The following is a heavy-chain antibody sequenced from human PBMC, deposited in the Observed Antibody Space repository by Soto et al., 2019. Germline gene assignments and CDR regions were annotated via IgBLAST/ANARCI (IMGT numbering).Heavy chain of an antibody. CDR3: ARDLGGWNKSRFRGMDV. D-gene: IGHD6-19*01. J-gene: IGHJ6*02. CDR1: GYTFTSYY. V-gene: IGHV1-69*13. Sequence: ASVKVSCKASGYTFTSYYMHCVRQAPGQGLEWTGVIIPIFGTANYAQKFQGRVTITADESTSTAYMELSSLRSEDTAVYYCARDLGGWNKSRFRGMDVWGQGTTVTVSS. CDR2: IIPIFGTA.